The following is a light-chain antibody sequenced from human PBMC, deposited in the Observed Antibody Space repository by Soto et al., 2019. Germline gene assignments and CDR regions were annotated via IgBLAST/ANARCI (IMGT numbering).Light chain of an antibody. Sequence: QSVLTQPPSVPGAPGQRVTISCTGSSSNIGARLDVPWYRHLPGTAPKLLISVNTNGPSGVADRFSGSKSGTSASLAIAGLRAEDEADYYCQSYDSSLAGFVFGTGTKVTVL. V-gene: IGLV1-40*01. CDR3: QSYDSSLAGFV. J-gene: IGLJ1*01. CDR2: VNT. CDR1: SSNIGARLD.